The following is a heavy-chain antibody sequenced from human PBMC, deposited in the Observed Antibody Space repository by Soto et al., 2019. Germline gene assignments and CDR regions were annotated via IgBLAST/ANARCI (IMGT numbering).Heavy chain of an antibody. J-gene: IGHJ4*02. D-gene: IGHD6-13*01. V-gene: IGHV4-59*01. Sequence: SETLSLTCTVSGGSISTYYWNWIRQPPGKGLEWIGYTYYSGSTNYNPSLQSRVTISVDTSKNQFSLKLSSVTAADTAVYYCARGRDSSSLHFDYWGQGTLVTVSS. CDR2: TYYSGST. CDR3: ARGRDSSSLHFDY. CDR1: GGSISTYY.